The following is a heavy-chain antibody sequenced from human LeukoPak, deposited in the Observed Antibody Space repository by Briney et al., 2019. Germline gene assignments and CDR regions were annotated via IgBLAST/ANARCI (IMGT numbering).Heavy chain of an antibody. CDR2: IHPDGTIT. Sequence: GSLRLSCVGSGFTISNYWMHWVRQAPGTGLVWVSRIHPDGTITTYADSVKGRFTISRDNAKNTLYLQVNNLRAEDTAVYYCARGPNSNWSGLDFWGQGTLLTVSS. CDR1: GFTISNYW. CDR3: ARGPNSNWSGLDF. V-gene: IGHV3-74*03. D-gene: IGHD6-6*01. J-gene: IGHJ4*02.